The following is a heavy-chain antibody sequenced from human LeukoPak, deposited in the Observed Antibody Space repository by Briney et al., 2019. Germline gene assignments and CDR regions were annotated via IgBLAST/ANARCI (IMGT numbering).Heavy chain of an antibody. D-gene: IGHD4-23*01. Sequence: PQTLSLTCTVSGGSISSGDYYWSWIRQPPGKGLEWIGYIYYSGSTYYNPSLKSRVTISVDTSKNQFSLKLSSVTAADTAVYYCARVTTVVSPFDYWGQGTLVTVSS. V-gene: IGHV4-30-4*08. CDR1: GGSISSGDYY. CDR2: IYYSGST. J-gene: IGHJ4*02. CDR3: ARVTTVVSPFDY.